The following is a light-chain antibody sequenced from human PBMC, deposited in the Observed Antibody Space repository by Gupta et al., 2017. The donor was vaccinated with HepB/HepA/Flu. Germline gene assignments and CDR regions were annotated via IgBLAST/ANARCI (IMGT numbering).Light chain of an antibody. V-gene: IGLV2-23*02. J-gene: IGLJ1*01. CDR2: EVS. Sequence: QSALTQPASVSASPGQAITISCTGTSSDVGSYTLVSWYQQHPGKAPKLMIYEVSKRPSGVSNRFSGPKSGNTASLTISGLQAEDEADYYCCSYAGSSTFVFGTGTKVTVL. CDR1: SSDVGSYTL. CDR3: CSYAGSSTFV.